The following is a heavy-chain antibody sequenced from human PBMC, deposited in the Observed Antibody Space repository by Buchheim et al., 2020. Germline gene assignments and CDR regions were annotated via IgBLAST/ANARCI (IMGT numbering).Heavy chain of an antibody. Sequence: QVQLQESGPRLVNPSETLSLTCSVSGDSISSDYWSWIRQPPGKGLEWIGYIYYSGSTYYNPSLKSRVTISVDTSKNQFSLKLSSVTAADTAVYYCARGLSYFDLTYGMDVWGQGTT. CDR3: ARGLSYFDLTYGMDV. CDR2: IYYSGST. V-gene: IGHV4-59*06. CDR1: GDSISSDY. D-gene: IGHD3-9*01. J-gene: IGHJ6*02.